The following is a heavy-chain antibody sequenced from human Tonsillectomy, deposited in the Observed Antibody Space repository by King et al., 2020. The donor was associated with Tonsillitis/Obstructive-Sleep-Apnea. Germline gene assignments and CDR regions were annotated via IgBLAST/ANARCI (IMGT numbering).Heavy chain of an antibody. CDR1: GYPFAAYG. CDR2: INVNDGNT. J-gene: IGHJ4*02. Sequence: VQLVESGAEVKKPGASVKVSCKASGYPFAAYGISWLRQAPGEGLEWMGWINVNDGNTNYAQKFQDRVTMTTETSTSTVYMEIMGVRSDDRAVYYCARGCRFVGSACHSLGYDYWGQGTLLTVSS. CDR3: ARGCRFVGSACHSLGYDY. V-gene: IGHV1-18*01. D-gene: IGHD6-25*01.